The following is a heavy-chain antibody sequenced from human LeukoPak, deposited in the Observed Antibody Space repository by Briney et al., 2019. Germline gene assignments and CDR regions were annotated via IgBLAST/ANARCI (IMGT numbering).Heavy chain of an antibody. J-gene: IGHJ4*02. D-gene: IGHD5-24*01. V-gene: IGHV1-46*01. CDR2: ITSSGGDT. CDR1: GYTFTGYY. CDR3: ARDLRRGGYNWGCDH. Sequence: ASVKVSCKASGYTFTGYYMHWVRQAPGQGLEWVGMITSSGGDTTYAQKFKGRVTMTRDTSTRTVYMEVSSLTSEDTAVYYCARDLRRGGYNWGCDHWGQGTLVTASS.